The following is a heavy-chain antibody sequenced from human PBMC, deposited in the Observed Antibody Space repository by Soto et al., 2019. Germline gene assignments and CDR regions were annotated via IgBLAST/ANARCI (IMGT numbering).Heavy chain of an antibody. D-gene: IGHD6-19*01. CDR3: ARGRFLRHGSDDDFDI. CDR1: GFTFSSYS. J-gene: IGHJ3*02. Sequence: EVQLVESGGGLVKPGGSLRLSCAASGFTFSSYSMNWVRQAPGKGLEWVSSISSSSSYIYYADSVKGRFTISRDNDKTSLDLQMNSLRAEDTAVYYCARGRFLRHGSDDDFDIWGQGTMVTVSS. CDR2: ISSSSSYI. V-gene: IGHV3-21*01.